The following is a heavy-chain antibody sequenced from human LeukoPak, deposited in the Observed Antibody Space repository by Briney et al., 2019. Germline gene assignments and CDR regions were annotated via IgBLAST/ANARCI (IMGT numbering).Heavy chain of an antibody. CDR2: IYYSGCT. V-gene: IGHV4-39*01. D-gene: IGHD6-6*01. CDR3: ARRSAFEYSSSSTGFDY. Sequence: SETLSLTCTVSGGSISSSSYYWGWIRQPPGKGLEWIGSIYYSGCTYYNPSLKSRVTISVDTSKNQFSLKLSSVTAADTAVYYCARRSAFEYSSSSTGFDYWGQGTLVTVSS. J-gene: IGHJ4*02. CDR1: GGSISSSSYY.